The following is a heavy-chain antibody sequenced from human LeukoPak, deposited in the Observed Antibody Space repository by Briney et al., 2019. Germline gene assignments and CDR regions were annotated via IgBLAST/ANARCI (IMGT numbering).Heavy chain of an antibody. CDR2: ISSSGSTI. D-gene: IGHD3-10*01. Sequence: PGGSLRLSCVASGFTFSSYEMNWVRQAPGKGLEWVSYISSSGSTIYYADSVKGRFTISRDNAKNSLYLQMNSLRAEDTAVYYCARAYYSDAFDIWGQGTMVTVSS. CDR3: ARAYYSDAFDI. V-gene: IGHV3-48*03. J-gene: IGHJ3*02. CDR1: GFTFSSYE.